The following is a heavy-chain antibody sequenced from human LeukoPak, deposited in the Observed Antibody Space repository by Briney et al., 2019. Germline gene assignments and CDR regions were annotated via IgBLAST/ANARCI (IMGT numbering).Heavy chain of an antibody. CDR1: GFTFSSYA. CDR2: ISGSGGST. CDR3: AKDYRWLVYL. Sequence: PGGSLRLSCAASGFTFSSYARRWVRQAPGKGLEWVSAISGSGGSTYYADSVKGRFTISRDNSKNTLYLQMNSLRAEDTAVYYCAKDYRWLVYLWGQGTLVTVSS. V-gene: IGHV3-23*01. J-gene: IGHJ5*02. D-gene: IGHD6-19*01.